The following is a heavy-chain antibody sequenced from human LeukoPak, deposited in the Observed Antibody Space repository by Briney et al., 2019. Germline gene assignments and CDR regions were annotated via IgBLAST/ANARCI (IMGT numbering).Heavy chain of an antibody. V-gene: IGHV1-2*02. J-gene: IGHJ4*02. CDR3: AREGVIVGAAGGDY. CDR1: GYTFTSYY. Sequence: GASVKVSCKASGYTFTSYYMHWVRQAPGQGLEWMGWINPNSGGTNYAQKFQGRVTMTRDTSISTAYMELSRLRSDDTAVYYCAREGVIVGAAGGDYWGQGTLVTVSS. D-gene: IGHD1-26*01. CDR2: INPNSGGT.